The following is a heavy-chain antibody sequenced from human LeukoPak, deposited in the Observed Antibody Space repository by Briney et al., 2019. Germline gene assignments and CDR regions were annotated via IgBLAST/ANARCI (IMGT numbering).Heavy chain of an antibody. D-gene: IGHD6-6*01. V-gene: IGHV4-39*01. J-gene: IGHJ6*02. CDR3: ARPGSSSSRYYYYYGMDV. CDR2: IYYSGCT. CDR1: GGSISSSSYY. Sequence: SETLSLTCTVSGGSISSSSYYWGWIRQPPGKGLEWIGSIYYSGCTYYNPSLKSRVTIAVDTSKNQFSLKLSSVTAADTAVYYCARPGSSSSRYYYYYGMDVWGQGTTVTVSS.